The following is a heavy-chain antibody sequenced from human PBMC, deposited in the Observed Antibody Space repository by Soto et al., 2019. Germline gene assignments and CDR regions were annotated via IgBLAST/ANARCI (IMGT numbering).Heavy chain of an antibody. J-gene: IGHJ6*02. V-gene: IGHV1-2*04. D-gene: IGHD2-8*01. CDR1: CDRFSDYH. Sequence: ASVKFSCNASCDRFSDYHIHWVRQAPGQGLEWLGRINPKSGGTSTAQKFQGWVTMTRDRSISTVYMELTRLRSDDTAVYFCARGHSTDCSNGVCSFFYNHEMDVWGQGTTVTVSS. CDR3: ARGHSTDCSNGVCSFFYNHEMDV. CDR2: INPKSGGT.